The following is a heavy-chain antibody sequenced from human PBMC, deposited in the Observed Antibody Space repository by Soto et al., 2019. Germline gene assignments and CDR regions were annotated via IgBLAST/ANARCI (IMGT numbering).Heavy chain of an antibody. CDR1: GFTFSSYA. V-gene: IGHV3-30-3*01. D-gene: IGHD2-2*01. Sequence: QVQLVESGGGVVQPGRSLRLSCAASGFTFSSYAMHWVRQAPGKGLEWVAAISYDGSNKYYADSVKGRFTISRDNSKNTLYLQMNSLRAEDTVVCYCARGTSSLTLFQYWGQGTLVTVSS. CDR3: ARGTSSLTLFQY. CDR2: ISYDGSNK. J-gene: IGHJ4*02.